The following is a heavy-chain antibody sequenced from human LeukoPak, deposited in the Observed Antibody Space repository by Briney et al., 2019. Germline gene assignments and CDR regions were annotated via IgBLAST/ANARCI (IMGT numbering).Heavy chain of an antibody. CDR2: LIENGATT. D-gene: IGHD1-26*01. V-gene: IGHV3-23*01. J-gene: IGHJ4*02. CDR3: VKDYQVGNGPAFGDC. CDR1: GFTFTRHA. Sequence: PGGSLRLSCAASGFTFTRHAMSWIRQAPGKGLEFVSGLIENGATTYYADSVKGRFTISRDNSRSMVYLQMTSLRADDTAVYYCVKDYQVGNGPAFGDCWGQGTLVTVSS.